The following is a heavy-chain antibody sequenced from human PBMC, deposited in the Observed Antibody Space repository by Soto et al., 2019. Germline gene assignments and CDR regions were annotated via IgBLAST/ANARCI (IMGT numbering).Heavy chain of an antibody. Sequence: SETLSLTCTVSGTSSSSYYWSWIRQPPGKGLEWIANIHYSGTTNYNPSLASRVTLSVDTSKNQFSLKMTSVTAADRAMYFCARYNSYARDYWGRGTLATV. V-gene: IGHV4-59*01. D-gene: IGHD2-2*01. CDR1: GTSSSSYY. CDR2: IHYSGTT. CDR3: ARYNSYARDY. J-gene: IGHJ4*02.